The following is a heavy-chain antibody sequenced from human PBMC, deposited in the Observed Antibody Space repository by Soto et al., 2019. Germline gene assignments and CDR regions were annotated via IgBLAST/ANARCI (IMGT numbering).Heavy chain of an antibody. D-gene: IGHD5-12*01. CDR1: GFTFSSYG. CDR2: IWYDGSNK. CDR3: ARLGGYDFYYYYGMDV. Sequence: GGSLRLSCAASGFTFSSYGMHWVRQAPGKGLEWVAVIWYDGSNKYYADSVKGRSTISRDNSKNTLYLQMNSLRAEDTAVYYCARLGGYDFYYYYGMDVWGQGTSVTVSS. V-gene: IGHV3-33*01. J-gene: IGHJ6*02.